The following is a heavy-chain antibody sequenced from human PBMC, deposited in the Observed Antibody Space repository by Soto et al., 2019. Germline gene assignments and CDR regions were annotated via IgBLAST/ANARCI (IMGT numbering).Heavy chain of an antibody. D-gene: IGHD3-3*02. V-gene: IGHV4-34*01. CDR2: TNPGGST. CDR1: GGSFSGYY. Sequence: SETLSLTCAVYGGSFSGYYWSWIRQPPGKGLKWIGETNPGGSTNYNPSLKSRVTISVDTSKNQFSLKLSSVTAADTAVYYCARGLSFSGYYYYMDVWGKGTTVTVS. CDR3: ARGLSFSGYYYYMDV. J-gene: IGHJ6*03.